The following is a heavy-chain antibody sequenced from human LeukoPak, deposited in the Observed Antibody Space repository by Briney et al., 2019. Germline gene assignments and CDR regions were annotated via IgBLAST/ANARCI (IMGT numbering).Heavy chain of an antibody. V-gene: IGHV4-59*12. Sequence: PSETLSLTCTVSGGSISSYYWSWIRQPPGKGLEWIGYIYYSGSTNYNPSLKSRVTISVDTSKNQFSLKLSSVTAADTAVYYCARSTRYSGSYLWFDPWGQGTLVTVSS. CDR1: GGSISSYY. D-gene: IGHD1-26*01. CDR2: IYYSGST. CDR3: ARSTRYSGSYLWFDP. J-gene: IGHJ5*02.